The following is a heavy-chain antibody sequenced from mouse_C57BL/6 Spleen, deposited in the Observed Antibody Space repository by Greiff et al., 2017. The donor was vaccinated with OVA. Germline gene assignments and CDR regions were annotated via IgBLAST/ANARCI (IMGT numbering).Heavy chain of an antibody. J-gene: IGHJ4*01. CDR3: ARADPYYGYYAMDY. D-gene: IGHD1-1*02. Sequence: EVQLVESEGGLVQPGSSMKLSCTASGFTFSDYYMAWVRQVPEKGLEWVANINYDGSSTYYLDSLKSRFIISRDNAKNILYLQMSSLKSEDTATYYCARADPYYGYYAMDYWGQGTSVTVSS. V-gene: IGHV5-16*01. CDR1: GFTFSDYY. CDR2: INYDGSST.